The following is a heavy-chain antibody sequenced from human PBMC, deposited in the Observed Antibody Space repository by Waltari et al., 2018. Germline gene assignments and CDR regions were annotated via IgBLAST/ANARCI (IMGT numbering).Heavy chain of an antibody. V-gene: IGHV4-38-2*01. CDR3: ARQLWSYYFDY. J-gene: IGHJ4*02. CDR1: GYSISSGYY. Sequence: QVQLQESGPGLVKPSETLSLTCAVSGYSISSGYYWGWIRQPPGKGLEWIGSIYHSGSTYYNPPLKSRVTISVDTSKNQFSLKLSSVTAADTAVYYCARQLWSYYFDYWGQGTLVTVSS. D-gene: IGHD1-1*01. CDR2: IYHSGST.